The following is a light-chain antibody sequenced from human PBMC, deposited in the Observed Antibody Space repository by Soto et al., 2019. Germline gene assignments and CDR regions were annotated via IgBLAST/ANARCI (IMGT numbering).Light chain of an antibody. V-gene: IGKV1-39*01. CDR3: QQSFSTPRT. CDR1: QSISGY. J-gene: IGKJ1*01. Sequence: DIQMTQSPSSLSASVGDRVTITCRASQSISGYLNWYQQKPGKAPKLLIYGASSLQSGVPSRFSGSGSGTDFTLTISSLQPEDFGTYYCQQSFSTPRTFGQGTKVDI. CDR2: GAS.